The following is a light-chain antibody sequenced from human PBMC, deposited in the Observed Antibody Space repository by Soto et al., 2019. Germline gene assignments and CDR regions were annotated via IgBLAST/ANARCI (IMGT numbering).Light chain of an antibody. V-gene: IGKV3-20*01. Sequence: EIVMTQTPATLSLSHGERATLSCRASQSVSSNLAWYQQKPGQAPRLLIYGASNRATGIPDRFSGSGSGTDFTLTISRLEPEDFAVYYCQQYGSSGTFGQGTKVDIK. J-gene: IGKJ1*01. CDR2: GAS. CDR3: QQYGSSGT. CDR1: QSVSSN.